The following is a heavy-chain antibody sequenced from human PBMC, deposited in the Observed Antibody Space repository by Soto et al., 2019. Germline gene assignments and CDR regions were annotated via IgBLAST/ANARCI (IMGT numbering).Heavy chain of an antibody. CDR1: GGSFNSLY. CDR2: IYSSGNT. V-gene: IGHV4-59*01. J-gene: IGHJ6*03. CDR3: ARGAVFGITSYYYMDV. D-gene: IGHD3-3*01. Sequence: SETLSLTCAVSGGSFNSLYWSWIRQTPGKGLEWLGYIYSSGNTNYNPSLERRATISLDTSKNQFSLKLNSVTAADTAVYYCARGAVFGITSYYYMDVWGKGTSVTVSS.